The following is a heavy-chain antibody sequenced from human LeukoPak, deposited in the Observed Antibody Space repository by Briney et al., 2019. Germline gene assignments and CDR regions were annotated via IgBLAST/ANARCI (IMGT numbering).Heavy chain of an antibody. J-gene: IGHJ4*02. CDR1: GFTFSNYG. Sequence: GGSLRLSCAASGFTFSNYGMHWVRQAPGKGLEWVALISYDGSNKYYADSVKGRFTISRDNSKNTLYLQMISLRAEDTAVYYCANYGSVSYFAYWGQGTLLTLSS. CDR3: ANYGSVSYFAY. CDR2: ISYDGSNK. V-gene: IGHV3-30*18. D-gene: IGHD3-10*01.